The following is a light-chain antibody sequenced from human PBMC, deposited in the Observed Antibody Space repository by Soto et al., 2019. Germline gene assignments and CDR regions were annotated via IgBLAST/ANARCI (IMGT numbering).Light chain of an antibody. Sequence: DIQMTQSPSTLSASVGDRVTITCRASQSVSSWLAWYQQKPGKAPKLLIYDVSSLESGVPSRFSGSASGTEFTLTISSLQPDDFATYYCQQYDSYPWTFGQGTKVDI. J-gene: IGKJ1*01. CDR2: DVS. CDR3: QQYDSYPWT. CDR1: QSVSSW. V-gene: IGKV1-5*01.